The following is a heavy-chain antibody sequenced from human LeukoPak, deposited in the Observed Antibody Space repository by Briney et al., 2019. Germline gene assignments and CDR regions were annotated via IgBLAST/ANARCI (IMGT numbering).Heavy chain of an antibody. CDR3: AAVVPAVMGYFDY. J-gene: IGHJ4*02. D-gene: IGHD2-2*01. CDR1: GGTFSNYP. Sequence: SVKVSCKASGGTFSNYPISWVRQAPGQGLEWMGGIIPIFGTANYAQKFQGRVTITADESTSTAYMELSSLRSEDTAVYYCAAVVPAVMGYFDYWGQGTLVTVSS. V-gene: IGHV1-69*13. CDR2: IIPIFGTA.